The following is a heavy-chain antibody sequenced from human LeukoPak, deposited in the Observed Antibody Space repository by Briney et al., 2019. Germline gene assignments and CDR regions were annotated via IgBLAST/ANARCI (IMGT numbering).Heavy chain of an antibody. D-gene: IGHD4-23*01. CDR3: ARENGYGGNSDYYYYMDV. J-gene: IGHJ6*03. Sequence: SVKVSCKASGGTFSSYAISWVRQAPGQGLEWMGGIIPIFGTANYAQKLQGRVTMTTDTSTSTAYMELRSLRSDDTAVYYCARENGYGGNSDYYYYMDVWGKGTTVTVSS. CDR1: GGTFSSYA. CDR2: IIPIFGTA. V-gene: IGHV1-69*05.